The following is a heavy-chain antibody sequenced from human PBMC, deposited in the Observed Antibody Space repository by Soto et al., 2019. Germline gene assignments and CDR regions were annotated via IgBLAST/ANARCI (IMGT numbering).Heavy chain of an antibody. D-gene: IGHD2-15*01. V-gene: IGHV4-30-4*01. CDR1: GGSISSGDYY. Sequence: QVQLQESGPGLVKPSQTLSLTCTVSGGSISSGDYYWSWIRQPPGKGLEWIGYIYYSGSTYYNPSVKGRATFTADTSKNQFSLKLSSVTAADTAVYYCASRGTTTDCSGGSCYARGFDYWGQGTLVTVSS. CDR2: IYYSGST. J-gene: IGHJ4*02. CDR3: ASRGTTTDCSGGSCYARGFDY.